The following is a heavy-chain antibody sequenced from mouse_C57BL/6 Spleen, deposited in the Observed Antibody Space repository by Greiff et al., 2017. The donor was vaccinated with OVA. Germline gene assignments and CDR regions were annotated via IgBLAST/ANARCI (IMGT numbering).Heavy chain of an antibody. J-gene: IGHJ4*01. Sequence: VQVVESGPGLVQPSQSLSITCTVSGFSLTSHGVHWVRQSPGKGLEWLGVIWSGGNTDYNAAFMSRLSITKDNSKSQVLFKMNSLQADDTAIYYCAGGNYMDYWGQGTSVTVSS. CDR2: IWSGGNT. CDR1: GFSLTSHG. D-gene: IGHD2-1*01. V-gene: IGHV2-5*01. CDR3: AGGNYMDY.